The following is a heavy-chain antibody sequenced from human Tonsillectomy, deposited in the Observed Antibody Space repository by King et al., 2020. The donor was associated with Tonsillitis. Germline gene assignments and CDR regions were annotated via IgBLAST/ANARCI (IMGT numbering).Heavy chain of an antibody. J-gene: IGHJ6*02. CDR2: ISYDGSNK. CDR1: GVTFSSYG. D-gene: IGHD4-17*01. V-gene: IGHV3-30*18. Sequence: VQLVESGGGVVQPGRSLRLSCAASGVTFSSYGMHWVRQAPGKGLEWVAVISYDGSNKYYADSVKGRFTISRDNSKNTLYLQMNSLRAEDTAVYYCAKDVYGDYVDYYYGIDVWGQGTPVTVSS. CDR3: AKDVYGDYVDYYYGIDV.